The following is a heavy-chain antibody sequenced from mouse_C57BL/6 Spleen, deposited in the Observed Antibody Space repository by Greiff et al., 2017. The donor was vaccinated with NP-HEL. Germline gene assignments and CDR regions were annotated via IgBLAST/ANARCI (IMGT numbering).Heavy chain of an antibody. D-gene: IGHD1-1*01. CDR3: ARDRDYGSLDY. CDR1: GFTFSDYY. V-gene: IGHV5-16*01. J-gene: IGHJ2*01. CDR2: INYDGSST. Sequence: EVQLQESEGGLVQPGSSMKLSCTASGFTFSDYYMAWVRQVPEKGLEWVANINYDGSSTYYLDSLKSRFIISRDNAKNILYLQMSSLKSEDTATYYCARDRDYGSLDYWGQGTTLTVSS.